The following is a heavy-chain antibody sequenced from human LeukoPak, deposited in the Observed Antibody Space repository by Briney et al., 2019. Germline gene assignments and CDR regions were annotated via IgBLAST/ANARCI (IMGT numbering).Heavy chain of an antibody. D-gene: IGHD3-22*01. CDR1: GLTFSSYE. Sequence: QSGGSLRLSCAASGLTFSSYEMNWVRQAPGKGLEWVSYISSSGSSIYYADSVKGRFTISRDNAKKSLYLQMHRLRAEDTAVYYGARDSHKFDSSGYYPDAFDIWGQGTMVTVSS. CDR2: ISSSGSSI. V-gene: IGHV3-48*03. J-gene: IGHJ3*02. CDR3: ARDSHKFDSSGYYPDAFDI.